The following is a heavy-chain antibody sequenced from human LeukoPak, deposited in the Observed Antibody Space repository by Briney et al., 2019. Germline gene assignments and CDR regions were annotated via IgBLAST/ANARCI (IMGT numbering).Heavy chain of an antibody. D-gene: IGHD3-3*01. CDR1: GFTVSSNY. CDR2: IYSGGST. J-gene: IGHJ4*02. Sequence: PGGSLRLSCAASGFTVSSNYMSWVRQAPGKGLERVSVIYSGGSTYYADSVKGRFTISRDNSKNTLYLQMNSLRAEDTAVYYCARVGYYDFWSGYPPGYFDYWGQGTLVTVSS. CDR3: ARVGYYDFWSGYPPGYFDY. V-gene: IGHV3-66*02.